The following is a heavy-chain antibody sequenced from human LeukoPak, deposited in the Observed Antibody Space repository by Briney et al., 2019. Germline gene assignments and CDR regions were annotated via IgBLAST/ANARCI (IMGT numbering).Heavy chain of an antibody. CDR3: ARSSCRGYEEVDY. CDR1: GGTFSSYA. D-gene: IGHD5-12*01. J-gene: IGHJ4*02. V-gene: IGHV1-69*13. CDR2: IIPIFGTA. Sequence: SVKVSCKASGGTFSSYAISWVRQAPGQGLEWMGGIIPIFGTANYAQKFQGRVTITADESTSTAYMELSSLRSEGTAEYYCARSSCRGYEEVDYWGQGTLVTVSS.